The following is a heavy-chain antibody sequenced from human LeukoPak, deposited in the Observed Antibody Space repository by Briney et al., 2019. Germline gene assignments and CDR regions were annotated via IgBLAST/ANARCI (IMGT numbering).Heavy chain of an antibody. Sequence: SETLSLTCTVSGGSISSYYWSWIRQPPGKGLEWIGYIYYSGSTNYNPSLKSRVTISVDTSKNQFSLKLCSVTAADTAVYYCARRASSSWTKYNWFDPWGQGTLVTVSS. D-gene: IGHD6-13*01. CDR2: IYYSGST. CDR3: ARRASSSWTKYNWFDP. V-gene: IGHV4-59*01. J-gene: IGHJ5*02. CDR1: GGSISSYY.